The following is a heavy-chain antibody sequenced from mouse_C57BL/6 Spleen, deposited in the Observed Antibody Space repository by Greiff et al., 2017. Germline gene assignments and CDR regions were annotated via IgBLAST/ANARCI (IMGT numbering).Heavy chain of an antibody. CDR3: DRDRSPSRYAMDY. D-gene: IGHD2-10*02. J-gene: IGHJ4*01. V-gene: IGHV1-7*01. CDR2: INPSSGYT. Sequence: QVQLQQSGAELAKPGASVKLSCKASGYTFTSYWMHWVKQRHGQGLEWIGYINPSSGYTKYNQKFKDKATLSADESSNTTYMQRSSLTYSDSEDDYCDRDRSPSRYAMDYWGQGTSVTVSS. CDR1: GYTFTSYW.